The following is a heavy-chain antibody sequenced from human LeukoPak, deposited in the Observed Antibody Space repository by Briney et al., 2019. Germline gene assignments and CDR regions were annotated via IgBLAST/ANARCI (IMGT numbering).Heavy chain of an antibody. Sequence: GGSLRLSCAASGFTFSSYSMNWVRQAPGKGLEWVSSISSSSSSYIYYADSVKGRFTISRDNAKNSLYLQMNSLRAEDTAVYYCARDRSIAAAGTLFTDYWGQGTLVTVSS. J-gene: IGHJ4*02. CDR1: GFTFSSYS. CDR2: ISSSSSSYI. V-gene: IGHV3-21*01. CDR3: ARDRSIAAAGTLFTDY. D-gene: IGHD6-13*01.